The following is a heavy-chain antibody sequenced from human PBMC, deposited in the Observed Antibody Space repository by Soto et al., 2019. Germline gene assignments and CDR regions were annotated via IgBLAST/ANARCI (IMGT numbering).Heavy chain of an antibody. CDR2: INPNSGGT. Sequence: GASVKVSCKASGYTFTSYDMHWVRQAPGQELGWMGRINPNSGGTNYAQKFQGRVTMTRDTSISTAYTELSSLRSEDTATYYCARAGYNWNYVRYYFDYWGQGTLVTVSS. J-gene: IGHJ4*02. CDR3: ARAGYNWNYVRYYFDY. D-gene: IGHD1-7*01. CDR1: GYTFTSYD. V-gene: IGHV1-2*06.